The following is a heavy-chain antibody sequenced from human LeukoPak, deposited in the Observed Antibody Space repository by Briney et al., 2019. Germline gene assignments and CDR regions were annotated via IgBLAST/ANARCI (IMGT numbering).Heavy chain of an antibody. V-gene: IGHV4-61*01. CDR2: IYDRGST. J-gene: IGHJ4*02. D-gene: IGHD6-13*01. CDR1: GGSVSSGSYD. Sequence: SETLSLTCTVSGGSVSSGSYDWGWIRQPPGKVLEWVGYIYDRGSTKYNPSLKSRVNISIDTSKNQFSLKLSSVTAADTPLYYCARDPEVAAAGSISQWYFDYWGQGTLVTVSS. CDR3: ARDPEVAAAGSISQWYFDY.